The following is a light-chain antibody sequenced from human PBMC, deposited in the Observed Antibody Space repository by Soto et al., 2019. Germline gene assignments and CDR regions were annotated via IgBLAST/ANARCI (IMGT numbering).Light chain of an antibody. J-gene: IGKJ1*01. CDR2: KAS. V-gene: IGKV1-5*03. CDR3: QQYNSYWT. CDR1: QSISDS. Sequence: DFQMTQSPSTLSASVGDRVTITCRASQSISDSLAWHQQKPGKPPKLLIYKASSLESGVPSRFSGSGSGTEFTLTISSLQPDDFATYYCQQYNSYWTFAQGTKVEIK.